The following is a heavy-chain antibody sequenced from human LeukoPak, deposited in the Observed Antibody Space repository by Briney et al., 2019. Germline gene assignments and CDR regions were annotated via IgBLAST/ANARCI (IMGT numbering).Heavy chain of an antibody. J-gene: IGHJ5*02. CDR2: ISAYNGNT. CDR3: ARDERANYYDSSGSQNWFDP. D-gene: IGHD3-22*01. Sequence: GASVKVSCKASGYTFTGYGISWVRQAPGQGLEWMGWISAYNGNTNYAQKLQGRVTMTTDTSTSTAYMELRSLRSDDTAVYYCARDERANYYDSSGSQNWFDPWGQGTLVTVSS. V-gene: IGHV1-18*01. CDR1: GYTFTGYG.